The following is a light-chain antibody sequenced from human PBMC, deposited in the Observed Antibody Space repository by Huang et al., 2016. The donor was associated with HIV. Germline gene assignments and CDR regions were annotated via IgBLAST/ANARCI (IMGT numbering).Light chain of an antibody. Sequence: EVVLTQSPATLSLSPGERATLSCRASQGVSSSFAWYQQKPGQALRLLIYAASVRATGIPARFSGSASGTDFTLTISSLEPEDFAVYYCQQRRNWPPYTFGQGTKLEIK. J-gene: IGKJ2*01. V-gene: IGKV3-11*01. CDR3: QQRRNWPPYT. CDR1: QGVSSS. CDR2: AAS.